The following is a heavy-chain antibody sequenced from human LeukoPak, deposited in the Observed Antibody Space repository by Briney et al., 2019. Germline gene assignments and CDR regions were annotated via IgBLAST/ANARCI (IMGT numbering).Heavy chain of an antibody. Sequence: TLSLTCTVSGVSISSGGYYWRWVRQHPGKGVEGIVYIYYSGSTYYNLALKSRFTISVDTSKNQFSLKLSSVAAADTAVYYCARGPPYGDYGYYYYGMDVWGQGTTVTVSS. J-gene: IGHJ6*02. CDR3: ARGPPYGDYGYYYYGMDV. V-gene: IGHV4-31*03. CDR2: IYYSGST. CDR1: GVSISSGGYY. D-gene: IGHD4-17*01.